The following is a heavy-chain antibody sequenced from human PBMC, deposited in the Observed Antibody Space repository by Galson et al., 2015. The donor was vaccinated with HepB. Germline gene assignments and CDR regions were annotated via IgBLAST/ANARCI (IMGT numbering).Heavy chain of an antibody. D-gene: IGHD6-13*01. CDR3: ARDSEPPEQLALDY. CDR2: IYSGGST. V-gene: IGHV3-66*01. J-gene: IGHJ4*02. CDR1: GFTVSSYY. Sequence: SLRLSCAASGFTVSSYYMSWVRQAPGKGLEWVSVIYSGGSTYYADSVKGRFTISRDNSKNTLYLQMNSLRAEDTAVYYCARDSEPPEQLALDYWGQGTLVTVSS.